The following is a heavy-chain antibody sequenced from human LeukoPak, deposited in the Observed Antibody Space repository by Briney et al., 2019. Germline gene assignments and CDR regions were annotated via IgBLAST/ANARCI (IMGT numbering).Heavy chain of an antibody. CDR2: INNDGSST. J-gene: IGHJ6*04. CDR3: AELGITMIGGV. CDR1: GFTFSSYW. V-gene: IGHV3-74*01. Sequence: GGSLRLSCGASGFTFSSYWMHWVRQAPGKGLVWVSRINNDGSSTSYADSVQGRFTISRDNAKNSLYLQMNSLRAEDTAVYYCAELGITMIGGVWGKGTTVTISS. D-gene: IGHD3-10*02.